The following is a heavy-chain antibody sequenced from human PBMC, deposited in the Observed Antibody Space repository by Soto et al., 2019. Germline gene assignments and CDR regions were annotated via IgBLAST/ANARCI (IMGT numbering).Heavy chain of an antibody. D-gene: IGHD3-9*01. Sequence: EVQLVESGGGLVQPGRSLRLSCEASGFTFDDYAMHWVRQAPGKGLEWVSGISWNSDSIGYADSVKGRFTISRDNAKNSLYLQLNSLRAEDTALYYCAKDPYNYFLTGFYFEYWGQGTPVTVSS. CDR1: GFTFDDYA. V-gene: IGHV3-9*01. CDR2: ISWNSDSI. CDR3: AKDPYNYFLTGFYFEY. J-gene: IGHJ4*02.